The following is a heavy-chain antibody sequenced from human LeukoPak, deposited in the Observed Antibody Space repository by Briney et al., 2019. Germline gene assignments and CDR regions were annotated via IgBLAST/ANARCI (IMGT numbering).Heavy chain of an antibody. CDR2: IKQDGSEK. Sequence: GGSLRLSCAASGFTFSSYWMSWVRQAPGKGLEWVANIKQDGSEKYYVDSVKGRFTISRDNSKNTLYLQMNSLRAEDTAVYYCARGVGDYGSYYYYGMDVWGQGTTVTVSS. CDR3: ARGVGDYGSYYYYGMDV. D-gene: IGHD4-17*01. J-gene: IGHJ6*02. V-gene: IGHV3-7*01. CDR1: GFTFSSYW.